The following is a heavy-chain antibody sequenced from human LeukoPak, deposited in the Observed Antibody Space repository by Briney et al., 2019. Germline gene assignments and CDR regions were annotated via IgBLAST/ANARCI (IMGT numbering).Heavy chain of an antibody. CDR1: GFTFSSYA. V-gene: IGHV3-23*01. CDR3: TVGFHGYYLDY. D-gene: IGHD1-26*01. CDR2: ISGSAAYT. Sequence: SGGSLRLSCAASGFTFSSYAMSWVRQAPGKGLEWVSAISGSAAYTYYADSVKGRFTISRDNSKNTLYLQMNSLRAEDTAIYYCTVGFHGYYLDYWGQGTLVTVSS. J-gene: IGHJ4*02.